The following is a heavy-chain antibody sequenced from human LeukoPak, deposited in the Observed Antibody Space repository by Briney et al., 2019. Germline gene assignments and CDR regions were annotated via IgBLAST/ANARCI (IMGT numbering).Heavy chain of an antibody. V-gene: IGHV3-66*01. CDR2: IYSGGST. D-gene: IGHD4-17*01. CDR1: GFTVSNNY. CDR3: AKEVDLDYGDHVYYYYGMDV. J-gene: IGHJ6*02. Sequence: PGGSLRLSCAASGFTVSNNYMRWVRQAPGKGLEWVSLIYSGGSTYYADSVKGRFTISRDNSKNTVYLQMNSLRAEDTAVYYCAKEVDLDYGDHVYYYYGMDVWGQGTTVTVSS.